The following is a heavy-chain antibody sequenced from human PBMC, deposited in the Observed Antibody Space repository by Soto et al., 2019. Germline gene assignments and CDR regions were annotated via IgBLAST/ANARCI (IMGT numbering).Heavy chain of an antibody. Sequence: SETLYLTCAVSGGSIRGGGYSWIWVRHPPGKGLDWIGYSYHSGSTYYNPSLKSRVTISVDRSKNQFSLKLSSVTAADTAVYYCARGKYCSSTSCYYTPAAPRPEWFDPWGQGTLGNVS. J-gene: IGHJ5*02. CDR1: GGSIRGGGYS. D-gene: IGHD2-2*01. CDR3: ARGKYCSSTSCYYTPAAPRPEWFDP. CDR2: SYHSGST. V-gene: IGHV4-30-2*01.